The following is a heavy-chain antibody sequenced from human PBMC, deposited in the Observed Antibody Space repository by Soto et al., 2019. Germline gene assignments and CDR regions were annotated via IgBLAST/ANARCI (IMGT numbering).Heavy chain of an antibody. CDR2: IYYSGST. D-gene: IGHD1-26*01. J-gene: IGHJ3*02. Sequence: QVQLQESGPGLVKPSQTLSLTCTVSGGSISSGGYYWSWIRQHPGKGLEWIGYIYYSGSTYYNPALKSRVTISVDTSKNQCALELSSVTAADTSVYYCASTWELLRGGGYACEIGCQVTMVTVAS. V-gene: IGHV4-31*03. CDR1: GGSISSGGYY. CDR3: ASTWELLRGGGYACEI.